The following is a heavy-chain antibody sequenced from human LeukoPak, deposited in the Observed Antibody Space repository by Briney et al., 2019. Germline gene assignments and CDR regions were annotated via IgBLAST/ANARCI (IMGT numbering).Heavy chain of an antibody. Sequence: PSETLSLTCTVSGVSISSSSYYWGWIRQPLGKCLEWIGSIYYSGSTYYNLSLKSRVTISVDPSKNQFSLKLSSVTAADTAVYYCASQIYYDFRPLWFDPWGQGTLVTVSS. CDR3: ASQIYYDFRPLWFDP. J-gene: IGHJ5*02. D-gene: IGHD3-3*01. CDR1: GVSISSSSYY. V-gene: IGHV4-39*01. CDR2: IYYSGST.